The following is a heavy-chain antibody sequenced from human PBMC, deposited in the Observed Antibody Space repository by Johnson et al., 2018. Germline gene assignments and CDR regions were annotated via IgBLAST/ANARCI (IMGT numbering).Heavy chain of an antibody. CDR3: ARDRLHCSGGSCYFYGMDV. CDR2: ISYDGSNK. D-gene: IGHD2-15*01. V-gene: IGHV3-30-3*01. Sequence: QVQLVESGGGVVQPGRSLRLSCAASGFTFSSYAMHWVRQAPGKGLEWVAVISYDGSNKYYADSVKGRFTISRDNSKNTLYLQMNSLRAEDTAVYYCARDRLHCSGGSCYFYGMDVWGQGTTVTVSS. J-gene: IGHJ6*02. CDR1: GFTFSSYA.